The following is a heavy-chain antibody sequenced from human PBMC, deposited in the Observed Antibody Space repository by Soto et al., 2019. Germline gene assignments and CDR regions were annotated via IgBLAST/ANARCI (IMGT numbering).Heavy chain of an antibody. CDR2: ISGSGGST. V-gene: IGHV3-23*01. D-gene: IGHD6-13*01. J-gene: IGHJ4*02. Sequence: HPGGSLRLSCAASGFTFISYAMSWVRQAPGKGLEWVSAISGSGGSTYYADSVKGRFTISRDNSKNTLYLQMNSLRAEDTAVYYCAQQTRAGTGQFWGQGTLVTVSS. CDR1: GFTFISYA. CDR3: AQQTRAGTGQF.